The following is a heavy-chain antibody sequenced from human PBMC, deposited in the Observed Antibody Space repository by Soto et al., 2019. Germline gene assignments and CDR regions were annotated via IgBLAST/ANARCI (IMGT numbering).Heavy chain of an antibody. D-gene: IGHD2-15*01. CDR3: AKEGDCSGGSCYSDYYYGMDV. CDR2: ISGSGGST. V-gene: IGHV3-23*01. CDR1: GFTFSRYA. J-gene: IGHJ6*02. Sequence: EVQLLESGGGLVQPGGSLRLSCAASGFTFSRYAMSWVRQAPGKGLEWVSAISGSGGSTYYADSVKGRFTISRDNSKNTLYLQMNSLRAEDTAVYYCAKEGDCSGGSCYSDYYYGMDVWGQGTTVTVSS.